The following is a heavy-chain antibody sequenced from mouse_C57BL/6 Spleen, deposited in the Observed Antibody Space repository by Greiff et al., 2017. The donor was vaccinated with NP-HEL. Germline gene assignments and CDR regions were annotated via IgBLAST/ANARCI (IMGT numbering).Heavy chain of an antibody. CDR3: ARVYGSSYGAMDY. V-gene: IGHV1-54*01. D-gene: IGHD1-1*01. CDR2: INPGSGGT. Sequence: QVQLQQSGAELVRPGTSVKVSCKASGYAFTNYLIEWVKQRPGQGLEWIGVINPGSGGTNYNEKFKGKATLTADKSSSTAYMQLSSLTSEDSAVYFCARVYGSSYGAMDYWGQGTSVTVAS. J-gene: IGHJ4*01. CDR1: GYAFTNYL.